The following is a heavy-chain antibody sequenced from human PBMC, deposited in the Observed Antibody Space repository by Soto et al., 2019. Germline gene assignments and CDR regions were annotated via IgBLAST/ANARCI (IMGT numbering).Heavy chain of an antibody. CDR1: GDSINFYH. CDR2: IYYTGST. CDR3: ARVARTGQYYFDF. D-gene: IGHD1-1*01. V-gene: IGHV4-59*01. J-gene: IGHJ4*02. Sequence: SETLSLTCTVSGDSINFYHWTWIRQPPGKGLEWMGYIYYTGSTNYNPSLKSRVSISVDTSKNQFSLKLSSVTAADTAVYYCARVARTGQYYFDFWGQGALVTVPQ.